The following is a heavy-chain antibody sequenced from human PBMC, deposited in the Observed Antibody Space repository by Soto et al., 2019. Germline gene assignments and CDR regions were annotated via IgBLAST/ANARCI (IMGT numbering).Heavy chain of an antibody. CDR2: ISWNSGSI. J-gene: IGHJ1*01. V-gene: IGHV3-9*01. D-gene: IGHD3-10*01. CDR3: AKAYGSGSYEYFQH. CDR1: GFTFDDYA. Sequence: HPGGSLRLSCAASGFTFDDYAMHWVRQAPGKGLEWVSGISWNSGSIGYADSVKGRFTISRDNAKNSLYLQMNSLRAEDTALYYCAKAYGSGSYEYFQHWGQGTLVTVSS.